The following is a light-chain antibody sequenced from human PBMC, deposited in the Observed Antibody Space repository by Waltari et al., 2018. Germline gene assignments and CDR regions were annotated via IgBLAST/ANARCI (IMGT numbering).Light chain of an antibody. CDR2: EVS. V-gene: IGLV2-23*02. CDR1: SSDDGSYNL. Sequence: QSALTQPASVSGSPGQSITIPCTGTSSDDGSYNLVSWYQQHPGKAHKRMIYEVSKRPEVVSNRCSGCKSGNAASLTSSGLQAEDEADYYCCSYAGSSTFVVFGGGTKLTVL. CDR3: CSYAGSSTFVV. J-gene: IGLJ2*01.